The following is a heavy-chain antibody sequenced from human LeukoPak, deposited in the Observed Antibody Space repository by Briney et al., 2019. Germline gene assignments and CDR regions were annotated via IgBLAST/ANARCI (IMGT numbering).Heavy chain of an antibody. Sequence: PGGSLRLSCAASGFTFSGYEMNWVRQAPGKGLEWVSFISSGGDTIYYADSVKGRFTVSWDDAKNSLYLHVTDLRAEDTAVYYCARDSGKYYISWYFDLWGRGTLVTVSS. CDR2: ISSGGDTI. CDR3: ARDSGKYYISWYFDL. J-gene: IGHJ2*01. CDR1: GFTFSGYE. V-gene: IGHV3-48*03. D-gene: IGHD1-26*01.